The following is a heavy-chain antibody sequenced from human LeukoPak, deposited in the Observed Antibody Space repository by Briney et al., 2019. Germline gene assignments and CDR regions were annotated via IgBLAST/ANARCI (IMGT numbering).Heavy chain of an antibody. CDR2: INPNSGGT. CDR1: GYTFTGYY. Sequence: ASVKVSCKASGYTFTGYYMHWVRQAPGQGLEWMGWINPNSGGTNYAQKFQGRVTMTRDTSISTAYMELSRLRSDDTAVYYCARGEYDSSGYRYDWYFDLWGRGTLVTVSS. J-gene: IGHJ2*01. D-gene: IGHD3-22*01. V-gene: IGHV1-2*02. CDR3: ARGEYDSSGYRYDWYFDL.